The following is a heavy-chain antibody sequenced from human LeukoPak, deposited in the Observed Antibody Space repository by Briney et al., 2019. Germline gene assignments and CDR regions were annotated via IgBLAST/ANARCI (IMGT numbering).Heavy chain of an antibody. Sequence: PSETLSLTCTVSGGSISSHFWSWIRQLPGKGLEWIGHIYNSGITNYNPSLKSRVTMSVDTSKNQFSLMLRSVTAADTAVYYCARDHLPAAAPGYYMDVWGKGTTVTVSS. V-gene: IGHV4-59*11. CDR3: ARDHLPAAAPGYYMDV. J-gene: IGHJ6*03. D-gene: IGHD6-13*01. CDR2: IYNSGIT. CDR1: GGSISSHF.